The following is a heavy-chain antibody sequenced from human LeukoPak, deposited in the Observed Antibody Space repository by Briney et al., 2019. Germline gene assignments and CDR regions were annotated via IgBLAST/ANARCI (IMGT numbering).Heavy chain of an antibody. Sequence: ASVKVSCKASGYTFTGNCMHWVRQAPGQGLEWMGWINPNSGTTNYAQKFQGKVTMTRDTSNSTAYMELSRLRSDDTAVYYCARGPSGYHNTGGQGTLVTVSS. V-gene: IGHV1-2*02. CDR1: GYTFTGNC. D-gene: IGHD5-12*01. CDR3: ARGPSGYHNT. CDR2: INPNSGTT. J-gene: IGHJ4*02.